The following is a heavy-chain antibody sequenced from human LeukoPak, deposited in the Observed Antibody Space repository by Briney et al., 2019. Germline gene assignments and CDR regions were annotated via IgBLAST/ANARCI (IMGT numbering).Heavy chain of an antibody. CDR2: IKQDGSET. V-gene: IGHV3-7*01. CDR1: GFTFRNYW. J-gene: IGHJ4*02. CDR3: ATHNKWILEY. Sequence: PGGSLRLSCAASGFTFRNYWMSWVRQAPGKGLEWVAIIKQDGSETYYLDSVKGRFTISRDNAKNSLTLQMSSLRAEDTALYYCATHNKWILEYWGQGTLVTVSS. D-gene: IGHD5-12*01.